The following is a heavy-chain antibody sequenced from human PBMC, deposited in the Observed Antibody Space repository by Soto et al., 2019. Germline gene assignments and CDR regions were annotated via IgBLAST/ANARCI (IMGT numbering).Heavy chain of an antibody. J-gene: IGHJ5*02. Sequence: PSETLSLTCSVSGDSISSGTYFWGWIRRPPGKGLEWIGSMYYSGSTYYNPSLKSRVTISVDTSKNQFSLKLNSVTAADTAVYYCGLLERVGAIPRGWFDPWGQGTLVTVSS. D-gene: IGHD1-26*01. CDR3: GLLERVGAIPRGWFDP. CDR1: GDSISSGTYF. CDR2: MYYSGST. V-gene: IGHV4-39*01.